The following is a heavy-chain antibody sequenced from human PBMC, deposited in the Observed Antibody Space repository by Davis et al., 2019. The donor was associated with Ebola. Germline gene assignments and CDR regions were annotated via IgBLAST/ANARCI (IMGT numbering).Heavy chain of an antibody. D-gene: IGHD3-22*01. CDR1: GGSIRRPLYY. Sequence: MPSETLSLTCTVSGGSIRRPLYYWGWLRQPPGKGLEWIGSIYYSGSTYYNPSLKSRVTISVDTSKNQFSLKLSSVTAADTAVYYCARTDSSGYYVAVDYWGQGILVTVSS. J-gene: IGHJ4*02. V-gene: IGHV4-39*01. CDR2: IYYSGST. CDR3: ARTDSSGYYVAVDY.